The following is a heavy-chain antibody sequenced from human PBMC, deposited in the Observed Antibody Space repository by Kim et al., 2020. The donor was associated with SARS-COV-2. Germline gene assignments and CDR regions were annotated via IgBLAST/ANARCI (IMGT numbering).Heavy chain of an antibody. CDR3: ARDYMVRGTGDAFDI. J-gene: IGHJ3*02. Sequence: GGSLRLSCAASGFTFSSYAMHWVRQAPGKGLEWVAVISYDGSNKYYADSVKGRFTISRDNSKNTLYLQMYSLRAEDTAVYYCARDYMVRGTGDAFDIWGQGTMVTVSS. CDR2: ISYDGSNK. CDR1: GFTFSSYA. D-gene: IGHD3-10*01. V-gene: IGHV3-30-3*01.